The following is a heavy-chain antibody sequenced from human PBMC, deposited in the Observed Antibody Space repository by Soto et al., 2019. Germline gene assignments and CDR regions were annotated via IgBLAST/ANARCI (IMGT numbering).Heavy chain of an antibody. J-gene: IGHJ4*02. D-gene: IGHD5-12*01. CDR1: GLTFSSYW. CDR3: ARGPGYSGYGPQYYFDY. CDR2: INSDGSST. Sequence: PGGSLRLSCAASGLTFSSYWMHWVRQAPGKGLVWVSRINSDGSSTSYADSVKGRFTISRDNAKNTLYLQMNSLRAEDTAVYYCARGPGYSGYGPQYYFDYWGQGTLVTVSS. V-gene: IGHV3-74*01.